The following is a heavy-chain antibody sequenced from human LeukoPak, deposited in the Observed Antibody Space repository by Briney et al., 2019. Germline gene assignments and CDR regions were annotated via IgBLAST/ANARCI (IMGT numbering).Heavy chain of an antibody. CDR3: AKVPGGGLYYDGMDV. D-gene: IGHD1-14*01. V-gene: IGHV3-23*01. CDR1: GFTFSSYA. J-gene: IGHJ6*02. CDR2: ISGSGGTT. Sequence: GGSLRLSCAASGFTFSSYAMSWVRQAPGKGLEWVSAISGSGGTTYYADSVKGRFTISRDSSKNTLYLQMNSLRAEDTAVYYCAKVPGGGLYYDGMDVWGQGTTVTVSS.